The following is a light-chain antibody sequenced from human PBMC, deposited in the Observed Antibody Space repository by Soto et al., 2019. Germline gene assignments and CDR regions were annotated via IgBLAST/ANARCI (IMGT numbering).Light chain of an antibody. Sequence: SASVGDRVTITCRASQSISSWLAWYQQKPGKAPKLLIYDASSLESGVPSRFSGSGSGTEFTLTISSLQPDDFATYYCQQYNSYSWTFGQGTKV. J-gene: IGKJ1*01. V-gene: IGKV1-5*01. CDR3: QQYNSYSWT. CDR2: DAS. CDR1: QSISSW.